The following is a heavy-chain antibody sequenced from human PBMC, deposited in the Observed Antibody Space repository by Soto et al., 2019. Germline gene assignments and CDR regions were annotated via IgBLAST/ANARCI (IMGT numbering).Heavy chain of an antibody. CDR2: INAYNGNT. CDR1: GYAFTNYA. V-gene: IGHV1-18*01. Sequence: ASVKVSCKASGYAFTNYAISWVRQAPGQGLEWMGWINAYNGNTNYAQKLQGRVTMTTDTSTSTAYMELRSLRSDDTAVYYCARDSPPNYLWGQGTPVTVSS. CDR3: ARDSPPNYL. J-gene: IGHJ5*02. D-gene: IGHD7-27*01.